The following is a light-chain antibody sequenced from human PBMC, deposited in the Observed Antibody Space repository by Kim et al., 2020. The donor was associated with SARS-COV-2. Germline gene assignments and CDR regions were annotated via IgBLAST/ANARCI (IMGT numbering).Light chain of an antibody. CDR3: AAWDDSLNGQVV. Sequence: QRVPIYCAGSTSSIESNTVNWDQHLSGTAPKLLIYSDKQRRSGVPARFSVSKSGTSAFLAISGLQSADEADYYCAAWDDSLNGQVVFGGGTQLTVL. J-gene: IGLJ2*01. V-gene: IGLV1-44*01. CDR2: SDK. CDR1: TSSIESNT.